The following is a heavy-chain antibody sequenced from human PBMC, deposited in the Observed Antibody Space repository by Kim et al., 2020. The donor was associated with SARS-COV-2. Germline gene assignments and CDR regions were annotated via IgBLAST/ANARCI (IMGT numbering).Heavy chain of an antibody. CDR1: GGTFSTYG. CDR2: ITPIFGTP. Sequence: SVKVSCKASGGTFSTYGFSWVRQAPGQGLEWMGGITPIFGTPKYAQRVQGRVTITADKSTSTVYMELSSLRSEDTAVYYCARERGYGSGTYYDYWGQGT. J-gene: IGHJ4*02. CDR3: ARERGYGSGTYYDY. V-gene: IGHV1-69*06. D-gene: IGHD3-10*01.